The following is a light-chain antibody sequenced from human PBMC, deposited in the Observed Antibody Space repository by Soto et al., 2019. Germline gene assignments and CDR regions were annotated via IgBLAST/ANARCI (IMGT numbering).Light chain of an antibody. CDR1: QSVTSNF. Sequence: EIVLTQSPGTLSLSPGERATLSCRASQSVTSNFVAWYQKTPGPAPRLIIYGSSNRATGIPDRFGGSGSRTYFTLIISRLETEDVAFYYCQQYGASPFTFGRGTKVEIE. CDR3: QQYGASPFT. V-gene: IGKV3-20*01. CDR2: GSS. J-gene: IGKJ3*01.